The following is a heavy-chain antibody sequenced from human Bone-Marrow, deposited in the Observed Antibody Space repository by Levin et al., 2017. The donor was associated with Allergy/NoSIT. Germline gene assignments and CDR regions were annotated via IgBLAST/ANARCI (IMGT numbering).Heavy chain of an antibody. CDR2: IRNRANAYAT. V-gene: IGHV3-72*01. J-gene: IGHJ4*02. CDR3: ARARAGTGRSFEF. D-gene: IGHD3-10*01. Sequence: GESLKISCVASGFTFSDHHMDWVRQAPGKGLEWIGRIRNRANAYATRYAASVKDRFALSRDDSKNSLYLQMNSLKTADTAVYYCARARAGTGRSFEFWGQGTLVTVSS. CDR1: GFTFSDHH.